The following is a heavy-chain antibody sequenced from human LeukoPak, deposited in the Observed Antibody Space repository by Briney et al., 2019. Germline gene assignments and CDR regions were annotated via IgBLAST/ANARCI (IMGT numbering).Heavy chain of an antibody. D-gene: IGHD3-3*01. Sequence: GGSLRLSRAASGFTVSSNYMSWVRQAPGKGLAGVAVIYSGGSTYYADSVKGRFPISRDNSKNTLYLHMDSLRAEDTAVYYCARDHLLEVVPAEMDVWGKGTTVTVSS. CDR1: GFTVSSNY. CDR2: IYSGGST. CDR3: ARDHLLEVVPAEMDV. V-gene: IGHV3-66*02. J-gene: IGHJ6*04.